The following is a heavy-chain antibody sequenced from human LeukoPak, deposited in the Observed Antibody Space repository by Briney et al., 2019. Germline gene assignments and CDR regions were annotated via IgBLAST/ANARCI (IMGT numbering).Heavy chain of an antibody. Sequence: GGSLRLSCAASGFTFSSYAMHWVRQAPGKGLEWVAVISYDGSNKYYADSVKGRFTISRDNSKNTLYLQMNSLRAEDTAVYYCARDMNGFDPWSQGTLVTVSS. J-gene: IGHJ5*02. CDR2: ISYDGSNK. CDR1: GFTFSSYA. D-gene: IGHD3-16*01. CDR3: ARDMNGFDP. V-gene: IGHV3-30-3*01.